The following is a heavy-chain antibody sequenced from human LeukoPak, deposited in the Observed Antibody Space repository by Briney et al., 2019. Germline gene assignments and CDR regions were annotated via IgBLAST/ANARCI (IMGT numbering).Heavy chain of an antibody. CDR1: GFTFSSYE. J-gene: IGHJ4*02. D-gene: IGHD1-26*01. CDR3: ARARSGSHFRLDY. V-gene: IGHV3-48*03. Sequence: GGSLRLSCAASGFTFSSYEMNWVRQAPGKGLEWVSYISSSGSTIYYADSVKGRFTISRDNAKNSLYLQMNTLRDEDTAVYYCARARSGSHFRLDYWSQGTLVTVSS. CDR2: ISSSGSTI.